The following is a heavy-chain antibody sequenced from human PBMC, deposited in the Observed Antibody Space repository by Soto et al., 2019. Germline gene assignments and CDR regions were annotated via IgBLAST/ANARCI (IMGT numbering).Heavy chain of an antibody. CDR3: ARDKFRTTVTTLDY. Sequence: ASVKVSCKASGGTFSSYAISWVRQAPGQGLEWMGGIIPMFGTVNYAQKFQGRVTITADESTSTAYMELSSLRSEDTAVYYCARDKFRTTVTTLDYWGQGTLVTVSS. V-gene: IGHV1-69*13. D-gene: IGHD4-17*01. J-gene: IGHJ4*02. CDR1: GGTFSSYA. CDR2: IIPMFGTV.